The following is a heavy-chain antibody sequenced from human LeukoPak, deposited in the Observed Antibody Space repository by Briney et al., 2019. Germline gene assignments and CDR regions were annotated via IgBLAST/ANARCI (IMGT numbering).Heavy chain of an antibody. J-gene: IGHJ4*02. CDR1: GATLSSYA. V-gene: IGHV1-69*06. CDR3: ASGVTVAGTIY. D-gene: IGHD6-19*01. CDR2: IIPIFCTS. Sequence: SVNDSCKASGATLSSYALSWVRQAPGQGLEWMEGIIPIFCTSNYAQKFQCRVTIDADKSTSTAYMEMSSVRSEDTAVYYCASGVTVAGTIYWGQGTLVTVSS.